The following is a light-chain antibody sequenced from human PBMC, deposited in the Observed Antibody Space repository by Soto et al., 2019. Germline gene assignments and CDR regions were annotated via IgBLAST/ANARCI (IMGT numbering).Light chain of an antibody. CDR2: DVS. V-gene: IGLV2-11*01. CDR1: SSDVGGYNY. J-gene: IGLJ2*01. Sequence: QSALTQPRSVSGSPGQSVTISCTGTSSDVGGYNYVSWYQQHPGKAPKLMIYDVSKRPSGVPDRFSGSKSGNTASQTISGLQAEDEADYYCCSYAGSYTFAVFGGGTKLTVL. CDR3: CSYAGSYTFAV.